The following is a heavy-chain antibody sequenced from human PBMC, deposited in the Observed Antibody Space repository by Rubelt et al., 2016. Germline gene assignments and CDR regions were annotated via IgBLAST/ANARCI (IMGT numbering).Heavy chain of an antibody. V-gene: IGHV4-39*01. CDR2: IYYTGRT. D-gene: IGHD2-21*02. CDR3: ARLVVTPRLGLDY. Sequence: QVQLQESGPGLVKPSETLSLTCTVSGDSISNDYHWGWIRQTPGKGLEWIGSIYYTGRTYYPPSLRSRVSMSADTSKNQFSVKLSSVTAADTAVYYCARLVVTPRLGLDYWGQGTLVTVSS. CDR1: GDSISNDYH. J-gene: IGHJ4*02.